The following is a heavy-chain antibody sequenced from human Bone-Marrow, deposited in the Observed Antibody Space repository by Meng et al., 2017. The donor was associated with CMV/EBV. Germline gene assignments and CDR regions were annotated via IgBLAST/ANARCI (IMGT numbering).Heavy chain of an antibody. CDR3: ARGGFNFRNWFDP. V-gene: IGHV4-39*07. CDR2: INHSGST. Sequence: SETLSLTCTVSGGSISSSSYYWGWIRQPPGKGLEWIGEINHSGSTNYNPSLKSRVTISVDTSKNQFSLKLSSVTAADTAVYYCARGGFNFRNWFDPWGQGTLVTVSS. J-gene: IGHJ5*02. CDR1: GGSISSSSYY.